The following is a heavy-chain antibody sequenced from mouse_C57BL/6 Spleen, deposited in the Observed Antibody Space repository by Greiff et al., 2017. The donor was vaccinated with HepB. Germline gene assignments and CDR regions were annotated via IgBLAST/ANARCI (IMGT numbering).Heavy chain of an antibody. CDR1: GYAFSSSW. Sequence: QVQLQQSGPELVKPGASVKISCKASGYAFSSSWMNWVQQRPGTGLEWIGRIYPGDGDTNYNWTFKVKATLTADKYSSTAYMQLSSLTSEDSAVYVCARGDSSGPYYFDYWGQGTTLTVSS. CDR2: IYPGDGDT. V-gene: IGHV1-82*01. D-gene: IGHD3-2*02. J-gene: IGHJ2*01. CDR3: ARGDSSGPYYFDY.